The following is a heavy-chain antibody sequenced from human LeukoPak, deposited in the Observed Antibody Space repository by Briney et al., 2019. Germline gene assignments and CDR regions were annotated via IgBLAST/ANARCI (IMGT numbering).Heavy chain of an antibody. CDR2: IGRSGANS. CDR3: ARDYFWEQYYFDY. Sequence: GGSLRLSCAASGFTFNKYAMSWVRQSPGKGLEWVSAIGRSGANSYYATSVKGRFSVSRDNTKNTFHLQMNSLRAEDTAVYYCARDYFWEQYYFDYWGQGTLVTVSS. V-gene: IGHV3-23*01. J-gene: IGHJ4*02. D-gene: IGHD3-16*01. CDR1: GFTFNKYA.